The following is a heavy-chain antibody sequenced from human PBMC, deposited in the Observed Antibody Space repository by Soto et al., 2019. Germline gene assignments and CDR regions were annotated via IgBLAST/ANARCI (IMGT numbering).Heavy chain of an antibody. CDR1: GYTFTSYG. V-gene: IGHV1-18*01. CDR2: ISAYNGNT. J-gene: IGHJ4*02. D-gene: IGHD6-13*01. Sequence: ASAQVSCKASGYTFTSYGISWVRQAPGQGLEWMGWISAYNGNTNYAQKLQGRVTMTTDTSTSTAYMELRSLRSDDTALYYCARHFRRIAAACPFEYWGQGTLVTVSS. CDR3: ARHFRRIAAACPFEY.